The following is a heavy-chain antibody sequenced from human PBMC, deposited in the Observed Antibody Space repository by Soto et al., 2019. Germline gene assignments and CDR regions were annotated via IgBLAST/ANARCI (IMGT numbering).Heavy chain of an antibody. J-gene: IGHJ5*02. Sequence: XSVKITCQASAFTFTSHWMTWVRQAPGQGLEWMGVINPSGTSTIYAQTFQGRVTMTRDTSASTVYLELSSLRSEDTAVYYCARDQSDNSGGFSFWWFDHWGQGTLVTVSS. V-gene: IGHV1-46*01. CDR3: ARDQSDNSGGFSFWWFDH. CDR1: AFTFTSHW. D-gene: IGHD2-15*01. CDR2: INPSGTST.